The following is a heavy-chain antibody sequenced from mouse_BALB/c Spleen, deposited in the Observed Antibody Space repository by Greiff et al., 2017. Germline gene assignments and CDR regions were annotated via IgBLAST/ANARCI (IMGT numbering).Heavy chain of an antibody. D-gene: IGHD1-1*01. CDR2: ISYSGST. Sequence: EVKLQESGPGLVKPSQSLSLTCTVTGYSITSDYAWNWIRQFPGNKLEWMGYISYSGSTSYNPSLKSRISITRDTSKNQFFLQLNSVTTEDTATYYCARGGGSSYYAMDYWGQGTSVTVSS. CDR3: ARGGGSSYYAMDY. CDR1: GYSITSDYA. J-gene: IGHJ4*01. V-gene: IGHV3-2*02.